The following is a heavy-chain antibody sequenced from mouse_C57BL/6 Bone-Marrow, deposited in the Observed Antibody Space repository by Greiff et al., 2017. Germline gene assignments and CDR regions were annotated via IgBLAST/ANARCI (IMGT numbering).Heavy chain of an antibody. J-gene: IGHJ1*03. CDR1: GFTFSSYA. Sequence: EVQRVESGGGLVKPGGSLKLSCAASGFTFSSYAMSWVRQTPEKRLEWVATISDGGSYTYYPDNVKGRFTISRDNAKNNLYLQMSHLKSEDTAMYYCASNWGYWYFDVWGTGTTVTVSS. CDR3: ASNWGYWYFDV. D-gene: IGHD4-1*01. V-gene: IGHV5-4*01. CDR2: ISDGGSYT.